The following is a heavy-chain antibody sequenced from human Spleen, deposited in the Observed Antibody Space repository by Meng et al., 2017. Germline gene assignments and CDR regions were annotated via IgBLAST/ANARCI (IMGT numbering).Heavy chain of an antibody. CDR1: GGTFSSYT. CDR3: ARVGSDDAFDI. V-gene: IGHV1-69*02. D-gene: IGHD1-26*01. J-gene: IGHJ3*02. Sequence: SVKVSCKASGGTFSSYTISWVRQAPGQGLEWMGRIIPILGIANYAQKFQGRVTIIADKSTSTAYMELSSLRSEDTAVYYCARVGSDDAFDIWGQGTMVTVSS. CDR2: IIPILGIA.